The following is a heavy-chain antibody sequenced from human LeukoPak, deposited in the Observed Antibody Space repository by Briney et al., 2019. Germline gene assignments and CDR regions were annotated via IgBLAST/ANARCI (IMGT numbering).Heavy chain of an antibody. CDR2: IYYSGST. CDR3: ARVYGRAFDY. V-gene: IGHV4-59*01. CDR1: GGSISSYY. Sequence: PSETLSLTCTVSGGSISSYYWSCIRQPPGKGRGWIGYIYYSGSTNYTPSLKSRVTISVDTSKNQFSLKLSSVTAADTAVYYCARVYGRAFDYWGQGTLVTVSS. D-gene: IGHD2-15*01. J-gene: IGHJ4*02.